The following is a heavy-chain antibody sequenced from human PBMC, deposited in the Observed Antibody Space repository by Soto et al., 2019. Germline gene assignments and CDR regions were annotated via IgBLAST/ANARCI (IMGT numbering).Heavy chain of an antibody. CDR3: ARDHVGLHAFDI. Sequence: SETLSLTCTVSGGSISSGGYYWSWIRQHPGKGLEWIGYIYYSGSTYYNPSLKSRVTISVDTSKNQFSLKLSSVTAADTAVYYCARDHVGLHAFDIWGQGTMVTVSS. D-gene: IGHD1-7*01. V-gene: IGHV4-31*03. CDR1: GGSISSGGYY. J-gene: IGHJ3*02. CDR2: IYYSGST.